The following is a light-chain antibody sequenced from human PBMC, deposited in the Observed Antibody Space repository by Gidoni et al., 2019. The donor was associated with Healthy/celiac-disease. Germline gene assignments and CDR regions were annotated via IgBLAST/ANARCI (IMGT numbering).Light chain of an antibody. CDR1: QSISSY. V-gene: IGKV1-39*01. CDR3: QQSYSTPFT. J-gene: IGKJ3*01. Sequence: DIEMTQSPSSLSASVGDRVTITCRASQSISSYLNWYQQKPGKAPKLLIYAASSLQSGVPSRFSGSGSGTDFTLTISRLPPEDFATYYCQQSYSTPFTFGPGTQVDIK. CDR2: AAS.